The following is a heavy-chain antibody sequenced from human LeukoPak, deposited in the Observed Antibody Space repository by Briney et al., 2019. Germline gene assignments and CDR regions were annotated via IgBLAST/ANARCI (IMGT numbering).Heavy chain of an antibody. CDR2: IYSGGST. CDR3: AIGVYDSSGSTKATTYYFDY. V-gene: IGHV3-66*01. J-gene: IGHJ4*02. Sequence: GGSLRLSCAVSGVTLSSNYMRWVRQAPGGGVGWGSVIYSGGSTYYADSVKGTFTISRDNSKNTLYLQMNSLRAEYTAVYYCAIGVYDSSGSTKATTYYFDYWGQGTLVTVSS. D-gene: IGHD3-22*01. CDR1: GVTLSSNY.